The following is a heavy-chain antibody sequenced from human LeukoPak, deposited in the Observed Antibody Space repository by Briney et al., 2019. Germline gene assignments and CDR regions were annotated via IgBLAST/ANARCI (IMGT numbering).Heavy chain of an antibody. V-gene: IGHV1-69*05. J-gene: IGHJ4*02. Sequence: ASVKVSCKASGGTFSSYAISWVRQAPGQGLEWMGRIIPVFGTANYAQKFQGRVTITTDESTSTAYMELSSLRSEDTAVYYCARDSYYDSSGYYPMGYFDYWGQGTLVTVSS. CDR2: IIPVFGTA. CDR3: ARDSYYDSSGYYPMGYFDY. D-gene: IGHD3-22*01. CDR1: GGTFSSYA.